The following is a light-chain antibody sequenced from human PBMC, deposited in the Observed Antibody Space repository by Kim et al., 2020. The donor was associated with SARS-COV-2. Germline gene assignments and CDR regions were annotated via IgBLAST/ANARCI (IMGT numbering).Light chain of an antibody. Sequence: DIQMTQSPSSLSASVGDRVTITCRASQSISNYLNLYQQKPGKAPKLLIYAASSLQSGVPSRFSGSGSGTDFTLTISSLQPEDFATYYCQQSYSTPPLTFGGGTKVDIK. CDR1: QSISNY. CDR3: QQSYSTPPLT. V-gene: IGKV1-39*01. J-gene: IGKJ4*01. CDR2: AAS.